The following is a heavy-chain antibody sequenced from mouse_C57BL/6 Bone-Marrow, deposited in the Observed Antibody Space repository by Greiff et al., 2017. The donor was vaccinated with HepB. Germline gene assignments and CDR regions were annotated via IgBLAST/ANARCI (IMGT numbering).Heavy chain of an antibody. CDR1: GYTFTSYW. Sequence: QVQLQQSGAELVKPGASVKMSCKASGYTFTSYWITWVKQRPGQGLEWIGDIYPGSGSTNYNEKFKSKATLTVDTSSSTAYMQLSSLTSEDSAVYYCARSNDYDGDYFDYWGQGTTLTVSS. J-gene: IGHJ2*01. V-gene: IGHV1-55*01. D-gene: IGHD2-4*01. CDR2: IYPGSGST. CDR3: ARSNDYDGDYFDY.